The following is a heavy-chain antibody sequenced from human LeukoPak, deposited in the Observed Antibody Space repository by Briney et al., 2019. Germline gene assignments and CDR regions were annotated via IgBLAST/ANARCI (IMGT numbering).Heavy chain of an antibody. CDR2: IYYSGST. V-gene: IGHV4-39*07. J-gene: IGHJ5*02. CDR1: GGSISSSSYY. CDR3: ARGRGWFDP. Sequence: SETLSLTCTVSGGSISSSSYYWGWIRQPPGKGLEWIGSIYYSGSTYYNPSLKSRVTISVDTSKNQFSLKLSSVTAADTAVYYCARGRGWFDPWGQGTLVTVSS.